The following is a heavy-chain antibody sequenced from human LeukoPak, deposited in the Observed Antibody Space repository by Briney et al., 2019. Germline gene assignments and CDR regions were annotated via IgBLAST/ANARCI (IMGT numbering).Heavy chain of an antibody. D-gene: IGHD2-15*01. J-gene: IGHJ4*02. CDR2: INHSGST. CDR3: ARGNQNIVVVVAARHFDY. CDR1: GGSFSGYY. V-gene: IGHV4-34*01. Sequence: TSETLSLTCAVYGGSFSGYYWSWIRQPPGKGLEWIGEINHSGSTNYNPSLKSRVTISVDTSKNQFSLKLSSVTAADTAVYYCARGNQNIVVVVAARHFDYWGQGTLVTVSS.